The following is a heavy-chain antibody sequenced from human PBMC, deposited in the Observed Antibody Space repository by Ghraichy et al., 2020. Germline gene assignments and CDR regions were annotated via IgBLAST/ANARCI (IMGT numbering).Heavy chain of an antibody. Sequence: WGSLRLSCAASGFTFSTYWMHWVRQVPGKGLVWVSRINSDGSGTTYADSVKGRFTISRDNAKNTLYLQMNSLRAEDTAVYYCVRLWYCSGGSCYDYWGQGTLVTVSA. CDR1: GFTFSTYW. CDR2: INSDGSGT. D-gene: IGHD2-15*01. V-gene: IGHV3-74*01. CDR3: VRLWYCSGGSCYDY. J-gene: IGHJ4*02.